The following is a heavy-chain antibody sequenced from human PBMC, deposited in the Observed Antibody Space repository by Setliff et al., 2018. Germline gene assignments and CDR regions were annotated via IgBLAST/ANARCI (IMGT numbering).Heavy chain of an antibody. V-gene: IGHV4-59*01. CDR2: IYYSGST. J-gene: IGHJ6*02. D-gene: IGHD3-10*01. Sequence: PSETLSLTCTVSGGSISSYYWSWIRQPPGKGLEWIGYIYYSGSTNYNPSLKSRVTISVDTSKNQFSLKLSSVTAADTAVYYCARLSWDGLRYHGLDVWGQGTTVTVSS. CDR3: ARLSWDGLRYHGLDV. CDR1: GGSISSYY.